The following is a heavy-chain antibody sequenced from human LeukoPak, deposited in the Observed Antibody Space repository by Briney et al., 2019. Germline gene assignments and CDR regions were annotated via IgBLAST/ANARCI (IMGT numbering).Heavy chain of an antibody. Sequence: ASVKVSCKTSGYIFTSYTVHWVRQAPGQRLEWMGWINPGDGQIKYSQKFQGRVTITRDTSASTGYVELSGLSSEDTAVYYCARDAYCGGDCYTGYFQHWGQGTLVTVSS. CDR3: ARDAYCGGDCYTGYFQH. CDR2: INPGDGQI. CDR1: GYIFTSYT. D-gene: IGHD2-21*02. J-gene: IGHJ1*01. V-gene: IGHV1-3*01.